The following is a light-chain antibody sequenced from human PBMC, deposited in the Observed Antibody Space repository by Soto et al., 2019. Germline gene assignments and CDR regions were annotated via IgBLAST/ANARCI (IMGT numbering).Light chain of an antibody. V-gene: IGLV1-44*01. CDR2: NNN. J-gene: IGLJ1*01. CDR1: STDVGSYNL. CDR3: AAWDDSLRGYV. Sequence: QSVLTQPASVSGSPGQSITISCTGTSTDVGSYNLVSWYQQHPGKAPKLLIYNNNQRPSGVPDRFSGSKSGTSASLAISGPQSEHEADYYCAAWDDSLRGYVFGAGTKVTVL.